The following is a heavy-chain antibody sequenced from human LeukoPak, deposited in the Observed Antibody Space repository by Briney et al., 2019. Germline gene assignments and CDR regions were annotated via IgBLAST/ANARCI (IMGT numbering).Heavy chain of an antibody. D-gene: IGHD1-26*01. J-gene: IGHJ4*02. CDR3: AKDKWGSGSYPFDY. Sequence: PGGSLRLSCAASGFTFSSYAMSWVRQAPGKGLEWVSAISGSGGSTYYADSVKGRFTISRDNSKNTLYLQMNSLRAEDAAVYYCAKDKWGSGSYPFDYWGQGTLVTVSS. V-gene: IGHV3-23*01. CDR1: GFTFSSYA. CDR2: ISGSGGST.